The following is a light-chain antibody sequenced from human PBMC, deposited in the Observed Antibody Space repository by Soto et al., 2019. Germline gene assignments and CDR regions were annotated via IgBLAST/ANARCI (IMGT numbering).Light chain of an antibody. CDR1: QSVSSTY. Sequence: EIVLTQSPGTLSLSPGERATLPCRASQSVSSTYLAWYQHKPGQAPRLLIYDAATRAAGVPDRFSGSGSGTDFTLTISRLEPEDFAVYYCQQYGSSPLFTFGPGTKVDIK. V-gene: IGKV3-20*01. J-gene: IGKJ3*01. CDR2: DAA. CDR3: QQYGSSPLFT.